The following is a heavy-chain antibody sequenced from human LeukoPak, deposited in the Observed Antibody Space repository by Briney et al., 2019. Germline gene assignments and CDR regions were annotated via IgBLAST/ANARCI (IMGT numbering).Heavy chain of an antibody. CDR2: IWYDGSNK. J-gene: IGHJ4*02. CDR1: GFTFSSYG. CDR3: AKEGTCDSSGYYFDY. D-gene: IGHD3-22*01. Sequence: PGGSLRLSCAASGFTFSSYGMHWVRQAPGKGLEWVAVIWYDGSNKYYADSVKGRFTISRDNSKNTLYLQMNSLRAEDTAVYYCAKEGTCDSSGYYFDYWGQGTLVTVSS. V-gene: IGHV3-33*06.